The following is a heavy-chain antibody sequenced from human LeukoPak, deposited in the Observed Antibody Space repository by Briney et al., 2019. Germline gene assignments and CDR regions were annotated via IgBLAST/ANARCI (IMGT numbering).Heavy chain of an antibody. CDR2: ISGSGGST. V-gene: IGHV3-23*01. J-gene: IGHJ4*02. CDR3: AKGMLTVVPAAAFDY. CDR1: GFTFTSHA. Sequence: PRRSLRLSCAASGFTFTSHAMSWVRQAPGKGLEWVSAISGSGGSTYYADSVKGRFTISRDNSKNTLYLQMNSLRAEDTAVYYCAKGMLTVVPAAAFDYWGQGTLVTVSS. D-gene: IGHD2-2*01.